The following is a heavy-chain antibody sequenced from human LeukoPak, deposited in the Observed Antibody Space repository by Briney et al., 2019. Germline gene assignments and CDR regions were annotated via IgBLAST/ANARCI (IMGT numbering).Heavy chain of an antibody. V-gene: IGHV1-46*01. CDR3: ARDSADYGDYDY. CDR1: GYTFTSYF. J-gene: IGHJ4*02. Sequence: APVKVSCKASGYTFTSYFMHWVRQAPGQELDWMGIINPSGGSTSYAQKFQGRVTMTRDTSTSTVYMELSSLRSEDTAVYYCARDSADYGDYDYWGQGTLVTVSS. CDR2: INPSGGST. D-gene: IGHD4-17*01.